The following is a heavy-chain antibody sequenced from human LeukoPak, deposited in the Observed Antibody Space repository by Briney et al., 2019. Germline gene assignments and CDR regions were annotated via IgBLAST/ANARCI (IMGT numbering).Heavy chain of an antibody. V-gene: IGHV1-69*13. Sequence: SVEVSCKASGYTFTSYGISWVRQAPGQGLEWMGGIIPIFGTANYAQKFQGRVTITADESTSTAYMELSSLRSEDTAVYYCAREYTASVVGYFDYWGQGTLVTVSS. J-gene: IGHJ4*02. D-gene: IGHD5-18*01. CDR1: GYTFTSYG. CDR2: IIPIFGTA. CDR3: AREYTASVVGYFDY.